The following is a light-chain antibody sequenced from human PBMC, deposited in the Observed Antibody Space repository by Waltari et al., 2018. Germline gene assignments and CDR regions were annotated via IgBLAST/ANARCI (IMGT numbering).Light chain of an antibody. V-gene: IGLV1-44*01. J-gene: IGLJ3*02. CDR1: SSNIGRDT. CDR2: GND. Sequence: QSVLTQPPSASGTPGQRVTISCSGSSSNIGRDTVNWYQQVPGTAPKLLIYGNDQRPSGVPDRVSGSKSGTSASLAITGLQSEDEADYYCATWDDSLNGRVFGGGTKLTVL. CDR3: ATWDDSLNGRV.